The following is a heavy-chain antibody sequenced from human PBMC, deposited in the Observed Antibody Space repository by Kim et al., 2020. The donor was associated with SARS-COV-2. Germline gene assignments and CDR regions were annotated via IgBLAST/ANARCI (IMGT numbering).Heavy chain of an antibody. CDR1: GGSFSGYY. CDR2: INHSGST. V-gene: IGHV4-34*01. D-gene: IGHD3-3*01. J-gene: IGHJ6*02. CDR3: ARGDPTIFEADV. Sequence: SETLSLTCAVYGGSFSGYYWSWIRQPPGKGLEWIGEINHSGSTNYNPSLKSRVTISVDTSKNQFSLKLSSVTAADPAVYYCARGDPTIFEADVWGQGTTV.